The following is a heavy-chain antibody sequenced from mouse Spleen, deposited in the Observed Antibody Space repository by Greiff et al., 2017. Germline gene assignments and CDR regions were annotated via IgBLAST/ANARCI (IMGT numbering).Heavy chain of an antibody. CDR1: GYTFTSYW. V-gene: IGHV1-69*01. CDR3: ARGPAWFAY. J-gene: IGHJ3*01. CDR2: IDPSDSYT. Sequence: QVQLQPSGAELVMPGASVKLSCKASGYTFTSYWMHWVKQRPGQGLEWIGEIDPSDSYTNYNQKFKGKATLTVDKSSSTAYMQLSSLTSEDSAVYYCARGPAWFAYWGQGTLVTVSA.